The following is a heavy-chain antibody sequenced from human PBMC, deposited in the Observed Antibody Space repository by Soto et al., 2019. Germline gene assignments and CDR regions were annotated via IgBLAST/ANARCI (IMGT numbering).Heavy chain of an antibody. CDR2: INAGNGDT. CDR3: ARSITMLRGAKYYFDY. V-gene: IGHV1-3*01. D-gene: IGHD3-10*01. Sequence: QVQLVQSGGEVKKPGASVKVSCKASGYTFTSHSIHWVRQAPGQRLEWLGWINAGNGDTKYSQKFQGRVTITRDTSASTSYMEMSTVTSEDTALYYCARSITMLRGAKYYFDYWGQGTLVTVSS. J-gene: IGHJ4*02. CDR1: GYTFTSHS.